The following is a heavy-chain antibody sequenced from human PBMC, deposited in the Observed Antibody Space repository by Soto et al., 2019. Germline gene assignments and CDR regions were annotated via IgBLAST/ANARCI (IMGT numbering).Heavy chain of an antibody. CDR3: AKMEGMDPWAYSFDD. J-gene: IGHJ4*02. D-gene: IGHD2-2*03. V-gene: IGHV3-23*01. CDR2: IYGGGNGP. Sequence: EVQVLESGGGLVQPGGSLRRSWAATGFTFSDFAMSWVRQAPGKGLEWVSRIYGGGNGPHYADSVKGRVTISRDNSKNTLYLQMNSLRAEDTAVYYCAKMEGMDPWAYSFDDWGQGTLVTVSS. CDR1: GFTFSDFA.